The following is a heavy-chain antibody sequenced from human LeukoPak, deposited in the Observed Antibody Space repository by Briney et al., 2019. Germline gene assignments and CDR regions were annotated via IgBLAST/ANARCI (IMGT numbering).Heavy chain of an antibody. V-gene: IGHV3-30*02. D-gene: IGHD3-3*01. CDR1: GFTFSSYG. J-gene: IGHJ6*03. CDR2: IRYDGSNK. CDR3: VRGSLASGVVVYYYYYLDV. Sequence: PGGSLRLSCAASGFTFSSYGMHWVRQAPGKGLEWVAFIRYDGSNKYYADSVKGRFTISRDNSKNTLYLQMNSLRAEDTAVYYCVRGSLASGVVVYYYYYLDVWGKGTTVTVSS.